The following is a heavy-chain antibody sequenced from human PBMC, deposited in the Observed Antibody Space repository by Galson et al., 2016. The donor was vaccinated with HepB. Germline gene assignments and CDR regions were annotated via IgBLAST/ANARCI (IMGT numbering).Heavy chain of an antibody. Sequence: SLRLSCAVSGFSFRSHAMNWARQAPGKGLEWVSSISSGSSYTYYADSVKGRFTISRDNARNSLYLQMKSLRAEDTAIYYCASAYYHYYYYYAMDVWGQGTTVTVSS. D-gene: IGHD3-10*01. CDR3: ASAYYHYYYYYAMDV. J-gene: IGHJ6*02. CDR2: ISSGSSYT. V-gene: IGHV3-21*04. CDR1: GFSFRSHA.